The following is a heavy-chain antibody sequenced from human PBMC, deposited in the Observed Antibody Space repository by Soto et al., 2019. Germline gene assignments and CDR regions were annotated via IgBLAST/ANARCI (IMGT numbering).Heavy chain of an antibody. Sequence: QVQLAESGGGVVQPGRSLRLSCAASGFTFSSYGMHWVRQAPGKGLEWVAVISYDGRNKYYADSVKGRFTISRDNSKNTLYLQMNSLRADDTAVYYCAKDDKGRIAVSGLDYWGQGTLVTVSS. CDR2: ISYDGRNK. V-gene: IGHV3-30*18. D-gene: IGHD6-19*01. CDR3: AKDDKGRIAVSGLDY. J-gene: IGHJ4*02. CDR1: GFTFSSYG.